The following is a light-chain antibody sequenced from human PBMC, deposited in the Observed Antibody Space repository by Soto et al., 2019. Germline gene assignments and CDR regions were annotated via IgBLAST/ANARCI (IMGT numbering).Light chain of an antibody. CDR1: ESDSKW. Sequence: DIQMTQSPSFLSASVGYKVTITCRATESDSKWLAWYQEKPGNPPRPLIYDASTLESGVPSRFSGSGSGTEFTLTISSLQADDFAIYYCQQYNSNSWTFGQGTKVEMK. V-gene: IGKV1-5*01. CDR3: QQYNSNSWT. CDR2: DAS. J-gene: IGKJ1*01.